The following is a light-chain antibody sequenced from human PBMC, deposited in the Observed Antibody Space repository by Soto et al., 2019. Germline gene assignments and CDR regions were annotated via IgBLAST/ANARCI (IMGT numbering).Light chain of an antibody. Sequence: EIVLTQSPATLSLSPGERATLSCRASQSVSRYLAWYQQKPGQAPRLLIYDASNRATGIPVRFSGSGSGTDFTLTISSLEPEDFAVYFCQQLSDWPRITFGQGTRLGIK. CDR2: DAS. J-gene: IGKJ5*01. V-gene: IGKV3-11*01. CDR1: QSVSRY. CDR3: QQLSDWPRIT.